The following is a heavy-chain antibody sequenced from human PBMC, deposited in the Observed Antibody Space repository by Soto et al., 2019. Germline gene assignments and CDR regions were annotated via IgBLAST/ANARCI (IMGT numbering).Heavy chain of an antibody. CDR1: GGTFSSYT. CDR2: IIPILGIA. CDR3: ARDLGGDPTPYFGMGV. D-gene: IGHD4-17*01. V-gene: IGHV1-69*08. J-gene: IGHJ6*02. Sequence: QVQLVQSGAEVKKPGSSVKVSCKASGGTFSSYTISWVRQAPGQGLEWMGRIIPILGIANYAQKFQGRVTITADKTTSTAYMELSSLRTEDTAVYYWARDLGGDPTPYFGMGVWGQGTTVTVSS.